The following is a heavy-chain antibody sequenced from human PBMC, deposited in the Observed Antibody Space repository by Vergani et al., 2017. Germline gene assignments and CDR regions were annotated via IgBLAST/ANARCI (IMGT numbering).Heavy chain of an antibody. D-gene: IGHD2-8*01. Sequence: EVQLVESGGGLVQPGGSLRLSCAASGSTFSSYAMNWVRQAPGKGLEWVSYISRSSSTIYYADPVKGRFTISRDNAKNSLHLQMNNLRAEDTAVYYCARQSRDVFCTNGVCPLGYWGQGALVTVSS. CDR3: ARQSRDVFCTNGVCPLGY. J-gene: IGHJ4*02. CDR1: GSTFSSYA. CDR2: ISRSSSTI. V-gene: IGHV3-48*01.